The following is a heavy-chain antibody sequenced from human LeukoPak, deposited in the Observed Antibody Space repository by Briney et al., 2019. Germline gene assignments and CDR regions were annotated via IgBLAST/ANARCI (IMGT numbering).Heavy chain of an antibody. J-gene: IGHJ4*02. V-gene: IGHV4-39*01. Sequence: SETLSLTCTVSGGSISTSSYYWGWIRQPPGKGLEWIGSIYYSGSTYYNPPLKSRVTISVDTSKNQFSLKLSSVTAADTAVYYCARVGPLRYFDWSLDYWGQGTLVTVSS. CDR1: GGSISTSSYY. CDR2: IYYSGST. D-gene: IGHD3-9*01. CDR3: ARVGPLRYFDWSLDY.